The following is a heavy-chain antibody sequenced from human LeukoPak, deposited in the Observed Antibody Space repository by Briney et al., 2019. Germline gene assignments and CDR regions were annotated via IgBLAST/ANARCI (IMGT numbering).Heavy chain of an antibody. V-gene: IGHV3-7*01. J-gene: IGHJ5*02. D-gene: IGHD3-22*01. CDR3: ARDGYYDSIGSGFDP. Sequence: GGSLRLSCAASGFTFSSYWMSWVRQAPGKGLEWVANIKQDGSEKYYVDSVKGRFTISRDNAKNSLYLQMNSLRAEDTAVYYCARDGYYDSIGSGFDPWGQGTLVTVSS. CDR2: IKQDGSEK. CDR1: GFTFSSYW.